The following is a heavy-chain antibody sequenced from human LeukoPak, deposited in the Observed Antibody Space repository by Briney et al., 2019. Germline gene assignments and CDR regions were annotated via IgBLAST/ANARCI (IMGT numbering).Heavy chain of an antibody. Sequence: HPGGSLRLSCAASGFHFTTYWMGWVRQAPGKGLEWVANIKQDGSEKYYVDSVKGRFTISRDDAKNSLSLQMNSLGAEDTAVYYCARPLMYYYGSETYFWFDPWGQGTLVTVSS. J-gene: IGHJ5*02. V-gene: IGHV3-7*01. CDR2: IKQDGSEK. CDR1: GFHFTTYW. CDR3: ARPLMYYYGSETYFWFDP. D-gene: IGHD3-10*01.